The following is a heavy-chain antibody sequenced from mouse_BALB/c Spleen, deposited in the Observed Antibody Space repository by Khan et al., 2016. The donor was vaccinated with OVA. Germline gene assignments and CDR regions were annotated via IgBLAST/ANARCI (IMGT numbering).Heavy chain of an antibody. J-gene: IGHJ2*01. D-gene: IGHD1-1*01. CDR1: GYTFINYW. CDR2: INPSTGYT. V-gene: IGHV1-7*01. Sequence: QVQLQQSGAELAKPGASVKMSCKASGYTFINYWILWVKQRPGQGLEWIGYINPSTGYTEYNQNFKDKATLTADKSSSTAYMQLSSLPSEGYAVYYCARRGLRWDIDYWGQGTTLKVSS. CDR3: ARRGLRWDIDY.